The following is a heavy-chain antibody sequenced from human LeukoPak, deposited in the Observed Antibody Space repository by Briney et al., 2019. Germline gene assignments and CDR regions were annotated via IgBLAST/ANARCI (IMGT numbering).Heavy chain of an antibody. CDR1: GFTFSSYS. V-gene: IGHV3-21*01. CDR2: ISSSSSYI. D-gene: IGHD5-24*01. J-gene: IGHJ4*02. CDR3: ARDPPFWGSLEMATTDY. Sequence: GGSLRLSCAASGFTFSSYSMNWVRQAPGKGLEWVSSISSSSSYIYYADSVKGRFTISRDNAKNSLYLQMNSLRAEDTAVYYCARDPPFWGSLEMATTDYWGQGTLVAVSS.